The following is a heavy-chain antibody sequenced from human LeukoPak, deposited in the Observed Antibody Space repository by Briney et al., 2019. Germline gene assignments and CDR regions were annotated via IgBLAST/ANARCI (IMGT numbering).Heavy chain of an antibody. Sequence: SETLSLTCAVYGGSFSGYYWSWIHQPPGKGLEWIGEINHSGSTNYNPSLKSRVTISVDTSKNQFSLKLSSVTAADTAVYYCARGFDYDFWSGYLQGFDYWGQGTLVTVSS. J-gene: IGHJ4*02. CDR2: INHSGST. V-gene: IGHV4-34*01. D-gene: IGHD3-3*01. CDR1: GGSFSGYY. CDR3: ARGFDYDFWSGYLQGFDY.